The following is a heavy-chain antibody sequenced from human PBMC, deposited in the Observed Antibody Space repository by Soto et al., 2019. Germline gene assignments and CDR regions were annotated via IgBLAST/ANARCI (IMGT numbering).Heavy chain of an antibody. Sequence: QVELVESGGGVVQPGRSLRLSCAASGFTFSRYAMHWVRRAPGKGLEWVAVISYDGSDKYYADSVKGRFTISRDNSKNTLDLQMNSLRAEDTAVYYCAKEGVLYYCDYWGQGTLVTVSS. CDR1: GFTFSRYA. J-gene: IGHJ4*02. V-gene: IGHV3-30-3*01. CDR2: ISYDGSDK. CDR3: AKEGVLYYCDY.